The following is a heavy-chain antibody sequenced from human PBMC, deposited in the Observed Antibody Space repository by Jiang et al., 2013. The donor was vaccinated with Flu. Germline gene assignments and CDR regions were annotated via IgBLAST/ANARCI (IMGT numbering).Heavy chain of an antibody. CDR1: GFSLSTSGVG. CDR2: IYWNDDK. Sequence: KPTQTLTLTCTFSGFSLSTSGVGVGWIRQPPGKALEWLALIYWNDDKRYSPSLKSRLTITKDTSKNQVVLTMTNMDPVDTATYYCAQEGGYYTGFDYWGQGTLVTVSS. J-gene: IGHJ4*02. V-gene: IGHV2-5*01. CDR3: AQEGGYYTGFDY. D-gene: IGHD3-3*01.